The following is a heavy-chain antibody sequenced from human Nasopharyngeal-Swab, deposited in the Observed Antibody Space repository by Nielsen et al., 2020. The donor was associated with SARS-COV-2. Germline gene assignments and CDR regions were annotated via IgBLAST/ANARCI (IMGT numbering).Heavy chain of an antibody. Sequence: RQAPGKGLEWIGEINHSGSTNYNPSLKGRVTISVDTSKNQFSLKLSSVTAADTAVYYCARGKFNILTGAAAFDIWGQGTMVTVSS. CDR2: INHSGST. CDR3: ARGKFNILTGAAAFDI. V-gene: IGHV4-34*01. J-gene: IGHJ3*02. D-gene: IGHD3-9*01.